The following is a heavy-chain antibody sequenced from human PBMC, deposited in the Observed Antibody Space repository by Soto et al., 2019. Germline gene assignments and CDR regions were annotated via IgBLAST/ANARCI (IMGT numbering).Heavy chain of an antibody. CDR2: IYPADSDT. CDR3: ARPSGYSGAY. Sequence: GESLKISCKGSGYSFTSNWIGWVRQMPGKGLEWMGIIYPADSDTRYSPSFQGQVTISADKSTSTAYLQWSSLKASDTAIYHCARPSGYSGAYWGQGTLVTVSS. V-gene: IGHV5-51*01. CDR1: GYSFTSNW. D-gene: IGHD5-12*01. J-gene: IGHJ4*02.